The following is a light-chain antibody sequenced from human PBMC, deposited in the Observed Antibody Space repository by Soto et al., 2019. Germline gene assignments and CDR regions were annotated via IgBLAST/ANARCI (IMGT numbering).Light chain of an antibody. CDR3: QQYKVYPYT. Sequence: DIQMTQSPSTLSASVGDRVTITCRASQSISSWLAWYQQKPGKAPKLLIYDASSLESGVPSRFSGSESGTDFTLTISSLRPDDFATFYCQQYKVYPYTFGQGTRLDI. J-gene: IGKJ2*01. V-gene: IGKV1-5*01. CDR1: QSISSW. CDR2: DAS.